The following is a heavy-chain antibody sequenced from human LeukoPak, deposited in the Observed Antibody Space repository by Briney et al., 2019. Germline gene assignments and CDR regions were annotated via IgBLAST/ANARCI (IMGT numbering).Heavy chain of an antibody. V-gene: IGHV1-69*01. D-gene: IGHD3-3*01. CDR1: GGTFSSYA. J-gene: IGHJ4*02. Sequence: SVKVSCKASGGTFSSYAISWVRQAPGQGLEWMGGIIPIFGTANYAQRFQGRVTITADESTSTAYMELSSLRSEDTAVYYCASGLKYDFWSGNKFDYWGQGTLVTVSS. CDR3: ASGLKYDFWSGNKFDY. CDR2: IIPIFGTA.